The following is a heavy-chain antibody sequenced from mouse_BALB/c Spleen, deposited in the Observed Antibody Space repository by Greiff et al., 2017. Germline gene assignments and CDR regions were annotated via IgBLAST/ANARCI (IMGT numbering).Heavy chain of an antibody. CDR3: AKNDWDEAWFAY. CDR2: IWRGGST. V-gene: IGHV2-5-1*01. D-gene: IGHD4-1*01. CDR1: GFSFTSYG. Sequence: QVQLKESGPSLVQPSQCLSISCTASGFSFTSYGVHWVRQSPGKGLEWLGVIWRGGSTDYNAAFMSRLSITKDNSKSQVFFKMNSLQADDTAIYYCAKNDWDEAWFAYWGQGTLVTVSA. J-gene: IGHJ3*01.